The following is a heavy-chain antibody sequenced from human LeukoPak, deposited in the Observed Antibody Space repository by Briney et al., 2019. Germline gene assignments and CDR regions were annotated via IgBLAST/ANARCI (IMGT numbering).Heavy chain of an antibody. V-gene: IGHV3-15*05. CDR2: IRSKVENETT. CDR3: TTGNP. Sequence: GGSLRLSCATSGFTFTAASMSWVRQAPGKGLEWISLIRSKVENETTEYAAPVKGRFSISRDDSKATLYLEMKSLKVDDTGVYYCTTGNPWGQGTLVTV. CDR1: GFTFTAAS. J-gene: IGHJ1*01.